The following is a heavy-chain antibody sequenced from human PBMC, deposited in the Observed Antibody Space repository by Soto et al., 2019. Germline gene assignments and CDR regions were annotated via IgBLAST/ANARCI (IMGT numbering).Heavy chain of an antibody. D-gene: IGHD2-2*01. Sequence: PGGSLRLSCAASGFTFSSYAMHWVRQAPGKGLEWVAVISYDGSNKYYADSVKGRFTISRDNSKNTLYLQMNSLRAEDTAVYYCARERSSSPLFDYWGQGXLVTVSS. CDR2: ISYDGSNK. V-gene: IGHV3-30-3*01. CDR3: ARERSSSPLFDY. CDR1: GFTFSSYA. J-gene: IGHJ4*02.